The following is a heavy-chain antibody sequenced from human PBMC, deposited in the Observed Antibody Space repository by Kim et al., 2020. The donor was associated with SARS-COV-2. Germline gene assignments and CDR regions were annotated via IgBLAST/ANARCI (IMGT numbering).Heavy chain of an antibody. D-gene: IGHD3-16*01. Sequence: SETLSLTCAVYGGSFSGYYWSWIRQPPGKGLEWIGEINHSGSTNYNPSLKSRVTISVDTSKNQFSLKLSSVTAADTAVYYCARGRRGEYVWGSRNWFDPWGQGTLVTVSS. CDR1: GGSFSGYY. J-gene: IGHJ5*02. CDR2: INHSGST. V-gene: IGHV4-34*01. CDR3: ARGRRGEYVWGSRNWFDP.